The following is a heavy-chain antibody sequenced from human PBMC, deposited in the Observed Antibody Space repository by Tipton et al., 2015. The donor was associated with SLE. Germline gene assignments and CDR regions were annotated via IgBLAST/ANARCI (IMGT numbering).Heavy chain of an antibody. D-gene: IGHD2-21*01. J-gene: IGHJ5*02. CDR1: GGSFSGHY. V-gene: IGHV4-34*01. CDR3: ARGGRASDWFDL. Sequence: TLSLTCAVYGGSFSGHYWSWIRQPPGKGPEWIGEIQHSGSTTYNLSLKSRVTISVDTSNNQFSLKLPSVTAADTAVYYCARGGRASDWFDLWGQGTLVTVST. CDR2: IQHSGST.